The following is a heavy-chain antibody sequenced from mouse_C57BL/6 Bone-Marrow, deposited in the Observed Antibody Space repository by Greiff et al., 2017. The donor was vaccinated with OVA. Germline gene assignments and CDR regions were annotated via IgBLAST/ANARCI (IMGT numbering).Heavy chain of an antibody. CDR3: HYYCSSSY. CDR2: IRYNGSN. V-gene: IGHV3-6*01. Sequence: DVQLVESGPGLVKPSQSLSLTCSVTGYSITSGYYWNWNRQFPGNKLERMGYIRYNGSNNYNPSLKNRISITRDTSNNQSFLKLNSVTTEDAASYYCHYYCSSSYWGQGTALTVSA. D-gene: IGHD1-1*01. CDR1: GYSITSGYY. J-gene: IGHJ2*01.